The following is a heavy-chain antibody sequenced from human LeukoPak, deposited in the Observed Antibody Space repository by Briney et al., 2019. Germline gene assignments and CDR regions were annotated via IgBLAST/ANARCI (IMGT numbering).Heavy chain of an antibody. Sequence: XXVRQAPGXGLEWMGWINPNSGGTNYAQKFQGRVTMTRDTSISTAYMELSRLRSDDTAVYYCAREVGETDYWGQGTLVTVSS. CDR2: INPNSGGT. J-gene: IGHJ4*02. D-gene: IGHD1-26*01. CDR3: AREVGETDY. V-gene: IGHV1-2*02.